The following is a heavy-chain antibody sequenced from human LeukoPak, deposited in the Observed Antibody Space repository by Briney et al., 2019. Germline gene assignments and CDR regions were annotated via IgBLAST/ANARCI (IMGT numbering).Heavy chain of an antibody. Sequence: GGSLRLSCAASGFTFSNAWMSWVRQAPGKGLEWVGRIKSKTDGGTTDYAAPVKGRFTISRDDSKNTLYLQMNSLKTEDTAVYYCTTDQFIYYDSSGYYFKTEYFQHWGQGTLVTVSS. V-gene: IGHV3-15*01. CDR1: GFTFSNAW. CDR2: IKSKTDGGTT. J-gene: IGHJ1*01. CDR3: TTDQFIYYDSSGYYFKTEYFQH. D-gene: IGHD3-22*01.